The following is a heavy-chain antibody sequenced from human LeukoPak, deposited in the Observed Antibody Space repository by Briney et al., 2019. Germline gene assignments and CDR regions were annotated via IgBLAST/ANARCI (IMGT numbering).Heavy chain of an antibody. CDR2: IYYSGST. V-gene: IGHV4-59*12. Sequence: SETLSLTCTVSGGSISSYYWSWIRQPPGKGLEWIGYIYYSGSTNYSPSLKSRVTISVDTSKNQFSLKLSSVTAADTAVYYCARGGYGDYPDAFDIWGQGTMVTVSS. D-gene: IGHD4-17*01. J-gene: IGHJ3*02. CDR3: ARGGYGDYPDAFDI. CDR1: GGSISSYY.